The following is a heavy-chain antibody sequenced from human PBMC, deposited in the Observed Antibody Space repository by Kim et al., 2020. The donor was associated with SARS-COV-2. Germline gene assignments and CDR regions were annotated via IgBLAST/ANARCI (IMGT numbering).Heavy chain of an antibody. CDR1: GFTFATCA. CDR3: VRDGQIMATLGSYAMDV. CDR2: ISYDGASI. Sequence: GGSLRLACEGSGFTFATCAMNWVRPAPAKGLEWVALISYDGASISYADSVQGRFTISRDNARRTVYLHLNSLRTEDTAVYYCVRDGQIMATLGSYAMDVWARRTTATVSS. J-gene: IGHJ6*02. V-gene: IGHV3-30-3*01. D-gene: IGHD3-10*01.